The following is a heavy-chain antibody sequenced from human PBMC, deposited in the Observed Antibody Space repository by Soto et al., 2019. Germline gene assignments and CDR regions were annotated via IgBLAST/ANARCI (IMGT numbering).Heavy chain of an antibody. CDR1: GGTFSSSA. CDR3: AWEGTRGCGY. J-gene: IGHJ4*02. CDR2: IIPIFGTA. D-gene: IGHD3-10*01. Sequence: QVQLVQSVAEVKKPGSSVKVSCKASGGTFSSSAISWVRQAPGQGLEWMGGIIPIFGTANSAQKFQGRVTITADESTSTADMELSSLRSEATAVDYCAWEGTRGCGYWGQGTLVTVAS. V-gene: IGHV1-69*12.